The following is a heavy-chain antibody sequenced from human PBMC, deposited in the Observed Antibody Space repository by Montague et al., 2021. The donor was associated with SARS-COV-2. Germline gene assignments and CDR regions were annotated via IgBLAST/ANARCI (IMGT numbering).Heavy chain of an antibody. CDR1: GFSLSTSGVC. CDR2: IDWDDDK. CDR3: ARIRYDILTGYQTLFDY. V-gene: IGHV2-70*11. D-gene: IGHD3-9*01. Sequence: PALVKPTQTLTLTCTFSGFSLSTSGVCVSWIRQPPGKALEWLARIDWDDDKYYSTSLKTRLTISKDTSKNQVVLTMTNMDPVDTATYYCARIRYDILTGYQTLFDYWGQGTLVPVSS. J-gene: IGHJ4*02.